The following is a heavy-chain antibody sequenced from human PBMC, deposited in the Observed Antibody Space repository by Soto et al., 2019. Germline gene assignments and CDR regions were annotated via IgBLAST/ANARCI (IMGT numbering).Heavy chain of an antibody. Sequence: SETLSLTCTVSGGSISSGDYYWSWIRQPPGKGLEWIGYIYYSGSTYYNPSLKSRVTISVDTSKNQFSLKLSSVTAADTAVYYCAREGYSSGYYYYYVMDVCGQGTTVTVSS. J-gene: IGHJ6*02. CDR1: GGSISSGDYY. CDR3: AREGYSSGYYYYYVMDV. V-gene: IGHV4-30-4*01. CDR2: IYYSGST. D-gene: IGHD3-22*01.